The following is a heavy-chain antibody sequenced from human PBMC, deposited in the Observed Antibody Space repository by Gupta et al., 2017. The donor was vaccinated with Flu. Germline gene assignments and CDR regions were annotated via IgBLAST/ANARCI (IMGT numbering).Heavy chain of an antibody. D-gene: IGHD3-3*01. CDR3: ASGGDVWSAYPFHPFDF. CDR2: IKQDGSQK. J-gene: IGHJ4*02. CDR1: GFTFVRYW. V-gene: IGHV3-7*01. Sequence: EVQLVESGGGLVQPGGSRRLSGEVSGFTFVRYWMSWVRQTPGKGLEWVANIKQDGSQKYYVDSVEGRFTISRDNAKNSVYLQMNTLRVEDTAVYYCASGGDVWSAYPFHPFDFWGQGTLVTVSS.